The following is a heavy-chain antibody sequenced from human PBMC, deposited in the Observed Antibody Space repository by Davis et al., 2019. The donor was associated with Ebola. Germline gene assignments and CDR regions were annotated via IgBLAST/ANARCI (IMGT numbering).Heavy chain of an antibody. V-gene: IGHV4-34*01. J-gene: IGHJ5*02. D-gene: IGHD4-17*01. CDR2: IYHSGST. CDR3: ARHHGVTENWFDP. Sequence: MPSETLSLTCAVYGWSFSGYYWSWIRQPPGKGLEWIGEIYHSGSTNYNPSLKSRVTISVDKSKNQFSLKLSSVTAADTAVYYCARHHGVTENWFDPWGQGTLVTVSS. CDR1: GWSFSGYY.